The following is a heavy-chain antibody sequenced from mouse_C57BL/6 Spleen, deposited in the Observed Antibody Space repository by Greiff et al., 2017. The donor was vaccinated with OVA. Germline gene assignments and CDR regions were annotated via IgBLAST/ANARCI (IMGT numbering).Heavy chain of an antibody. CDR2: ISGGGGNT. CDR1: GFTFSSYT. J-gene: IGHJ3*01. CDR3: ARDDYAWFAY. Sequence: DVHLVESGGGLVKPGGSLKLSCAASGFTFSSYTMSWVRQTPEKRLEWVATISGGGGNTSSPDSVKGRFTISRDNAKNTLYLQMSSLRSEDTALYYCARDDYAWFAYWGQGTLVTVSA. D-gene: IGHD2-4*01. V-gene: IGHV5-9*01.